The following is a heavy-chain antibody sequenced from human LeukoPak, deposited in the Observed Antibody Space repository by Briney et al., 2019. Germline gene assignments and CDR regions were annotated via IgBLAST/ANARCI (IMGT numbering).Heavy chain of an antibody. CDR1: GFSFSSYA. CDR3: AKGLRGWYYFDF. Sequence: PGGSLRLSCAASGFSFSSYAVSWVRQAPGKGLEWVSAFSGSGGTTYYADSVKGRFTISRDNSKNTLYLQMNSLRAEDTAVYSCAKGLRGWYYFDFWGQGTLVTVSS. D-gene: IGHD6-19*01. V-gene: IGHV3-23*01. CDR2: FSGSGGTT. J-gene: IGHJ4*02.